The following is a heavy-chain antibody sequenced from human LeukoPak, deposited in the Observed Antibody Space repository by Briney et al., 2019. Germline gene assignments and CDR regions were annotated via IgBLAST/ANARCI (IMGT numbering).Heavy chain of an antibody. J-gene: IGHJ3*02. CDR1: GYSFTSYW. CDR2: IYPGDSDT. CDR3: ARPRGTYYYGSGSYPDAFDI. D-gene: IGHD3-10*01. V-gene: IGHV5-51*01. Sequence: GESLKISCKGSGYSFTSYWIGWVRQMPGKGLEWMGVIYPGDSDTRYSPSFQGQVTIPADKSISTAYLQWTSLKASDTAMYYCARPRGTYYYGSGSYPDAFDIWGQGTMVTVSS.